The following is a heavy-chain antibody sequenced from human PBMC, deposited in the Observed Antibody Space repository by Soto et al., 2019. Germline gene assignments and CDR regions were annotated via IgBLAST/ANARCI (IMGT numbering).Heavy chain of an antibody. D-gene: IGHD2-21*02. CDR2: INAGNGNT. J-gene: IGHJ4*02. V-gene: IGHV1-3*01. Sequence: GQRLEWMGWINAGNGNTKYSQKFQGRVTITRDTSASTAYMELSSLRSEDTAVYYCARSIVVVTALDYWGQGTLVT. CDR3: ARSIVVVTALDY.